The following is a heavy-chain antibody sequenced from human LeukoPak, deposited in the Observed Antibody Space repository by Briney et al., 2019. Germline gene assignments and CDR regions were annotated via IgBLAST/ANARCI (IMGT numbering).Heavy chain of an antibody. CDR2: IYYSGIT. V-gene: IGHV4-31*03. CDR1: GGSISSGGYY. D-gene: IGHD3-10*01. J-gene: IGHJ6*02. Sequence: SETLSLTCTVSGGSISSGGYYWNWIRQHPGKGLEWIGYIYYSGITYYNPSLRSRVSISVDTSKNQFSLKLSSVTAADTAVYYCAREVAVRGVITPHYYYYGMDVWGQGTTVTVSS. CDR3: AREVAVRGVITPHYYYYGMDV.